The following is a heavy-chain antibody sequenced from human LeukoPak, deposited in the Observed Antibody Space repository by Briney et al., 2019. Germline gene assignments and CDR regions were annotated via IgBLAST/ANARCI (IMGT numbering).Heavy chain of an antibody. D-gene: IGHD1-20*01. CDR2: IYYSGST. Sequence: SETLSLTCSVSGGSISSSNYYWGWIRQPPGKGLEWIGSIYYSGSTYYNPSLKSRVTISVDTSKNQFSLKLSSVTAADTAVYYCARDGDNWNGRGLLDYWGQGTLVTVSS. V-gene: IGHV4-39*07. CDR1: GGSISSSNYY. J-gene: IGHJ4*02. CDR3: ARDGDNWNGRGLLDY.